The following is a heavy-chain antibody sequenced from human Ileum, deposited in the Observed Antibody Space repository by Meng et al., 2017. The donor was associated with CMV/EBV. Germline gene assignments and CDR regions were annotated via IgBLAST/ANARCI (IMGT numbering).Heavy chain of an antibody. J-gene: IGHJ4*02. CDR1: GFIFDEYA. D-gene: IGHD5-12*01. V-gene: IGHV3-74*01. CDR2: IYNDGSIK. CDR3: TRATAWAFDF. Sequence: GESLKISCAASGFIFDEYAMHWVRQAPGKGLEWVSAIYNDGSIKRYADAVKGRFTISRDNAKNTLSLQMNSLRDDDTAVYYCTRATAWAFDFWGQGTLVTVSS.